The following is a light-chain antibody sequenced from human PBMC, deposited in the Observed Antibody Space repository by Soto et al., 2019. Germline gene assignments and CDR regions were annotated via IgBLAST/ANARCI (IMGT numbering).Light chain of an antibody. Sequence: EILLTQSPGTLSLSPGERATLSCRASQSVSSSYLAWYQQKPGQAPRLLIYGASSRDTGIPDRFSGSWSGTDFTLPISRLEPEDFAVYYCQQRSNWPQTFGQGTKVDIK. CDR2: GAS. V-gene: IGKV3D-20*02. CDR3: QQRSNWPQT. CDR1: QSVSSSY. J-gene: IGKJ1*01.